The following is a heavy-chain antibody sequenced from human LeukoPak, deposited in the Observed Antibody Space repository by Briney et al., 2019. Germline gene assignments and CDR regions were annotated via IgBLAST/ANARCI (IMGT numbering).Heavy chain of an antibody. CDR2: ISSNGGNT. Sequence: GGSLRISCAASGFTFSSYAMHWVRQAPGKGLEYVSAISSNGGNTYYANSVKGRFTISRDNSKNMLYFQMGSLRDEDMAVYYCARERGNSGWTFDYWGQGTLVTVSS. CDR3: ARERGNSGWTFDY. CDR1: GFTFSSYA. V-gene: IGHV3-64*01. J-gene: IGHJ4*02. D-gene: IGHD6-19*01.